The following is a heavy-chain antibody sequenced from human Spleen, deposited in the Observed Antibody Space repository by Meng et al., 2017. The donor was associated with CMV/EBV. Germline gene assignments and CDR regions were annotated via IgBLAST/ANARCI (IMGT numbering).Heavy chain of an antibody. CDR2: IKSKTDGETT. V-gene: IGHV3-15*01. D-gene: IGHD3-22*01. CDR3: TTVRYYDSSGYYY. Sequence: GFSCSNAWMSWVRQAQGKGLEWVGRIKSKTDGETTDYAATVKGRFTISRDDSKNTLYLQMNSLKTEDTAVYYCTTVRYYDSSGYYYWGQGTLVTVSS. CDR1: GFSCSNAW. J-gene: IGHJ4*02.